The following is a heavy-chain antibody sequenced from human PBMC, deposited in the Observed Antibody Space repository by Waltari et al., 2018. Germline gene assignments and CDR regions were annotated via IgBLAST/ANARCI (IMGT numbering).Heavy chain of an antibody. D-gene: IGHD6-19*01. CDR3: ARPRRPAVAGTPGHY. V-gene: IGHV3-30-3*01. J-gene: IGHJ4*02. CDR1: GFTFSSYA. CDR2: ISDDGSNK. Sequence: QVQLVESGGGVVQPGRSLRLSCAASGFTFSSYAMHWVRQAPGKGLEWVAVISDDGSNKYYADSVKGRFTISRDNSKNTLYLQMNSLRAEDTAVYYCARPRRPAVAGTPGHYWGQGTLVTVSS.